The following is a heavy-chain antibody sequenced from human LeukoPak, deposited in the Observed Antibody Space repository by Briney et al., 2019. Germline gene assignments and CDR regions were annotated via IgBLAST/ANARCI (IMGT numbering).Heavy chain of an antibody. CDR1: GFTFSSYG. V-gene: IGHV3-30*02. CDR3: AKDAVWSGYYLS. CDR2: IRYDGSNK. J-gene: IGHJ5*02. Sequence: HPGGSLRLSCAASGFTFSSYGMHWVRQAPGKGLEWVAFIRYDGSNKYYADSVKGRFTISRDNSKNTLYLQMNSPRAEDTAVYYCAKDAVWSGYYLSWGQGTLVTVSS. D-gene: IGHD3-3*01.